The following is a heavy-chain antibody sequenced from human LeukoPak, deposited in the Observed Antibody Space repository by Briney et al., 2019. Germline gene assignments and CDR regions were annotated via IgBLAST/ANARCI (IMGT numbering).Heavy chain of an antibody. J-gene: IGHJ3*02. D-gene: IGHD3-10*01. CDR2: IYYSGST. Sequence: SHTVSHICAVPGGSISSGCYCWTWIRKHPGKGLEWIGYIYYSGSTYYNPSLKRRVSIAVDTSKNQFSLKLSSVTAADTAVYYCARDRPSITMVRGVLTNKADAFDIWGQGTMVTVSS. CDR3: ARDRPSITMVRGVLTNKADAFDI. V-gene: IGHV4-31*11. CDR1: GGSISSGCYC.